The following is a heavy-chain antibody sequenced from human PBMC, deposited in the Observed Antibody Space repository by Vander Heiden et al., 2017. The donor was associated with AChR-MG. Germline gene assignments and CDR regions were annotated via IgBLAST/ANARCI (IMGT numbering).Heavy chain of an antibody. J-gene: IGHJ4*02. D-gene: IGHD1-1*01. CDR2: IKEDGSEK. Sequence: DVQLVESGGGLVQPGGSLRLSCAASGFTFSNSGMNWVRQAPGKGLEWVAGIKEDGSEKYYVDSVKGRFSISRDNPKNLLYLQMDSLRAEDTAVYYCARDRGWVQLDYWGQGTLVTVSS. V-gene: IGHV3-7*01. CDR1: GFTFSNSG. CDR3: ARDRGWVQLDY.